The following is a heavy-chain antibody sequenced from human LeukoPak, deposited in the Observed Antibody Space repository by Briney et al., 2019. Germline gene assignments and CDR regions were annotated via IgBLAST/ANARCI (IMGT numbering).Heavy chain of an antibody. J-gene: IGHJ2*01. Sequence: SETLSLTCTVSGGSISSYYWSRIRQPPGKGLEWIGYIYYSGSTNYNPSLKSRVTISVDTSKNQFSLKLSSVTAADTAVYYCARVGVHYDIREWYFDLWGRGTLVTVSS. V-gene: IGHV4-59*01. CDR2: IYYSGST. CDR1: GGSISSYY. D-gene: IGHD3-9*01. CDR3: ARVGVHYDIREWYFDL.